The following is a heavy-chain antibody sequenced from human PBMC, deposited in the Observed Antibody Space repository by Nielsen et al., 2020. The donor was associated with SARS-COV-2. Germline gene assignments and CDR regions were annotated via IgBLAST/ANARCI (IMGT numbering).Heavy chain of an antibody. J-gene: IGHJ4*02. V-gene: IGHV3-11*01. CDR3: ARYRDQGFMGFDY. CDR1: GFSFSDYY. Sequence: GGSLRLSCAASGFSFSDYYMSWIRQAPGKGLEWVSYISSSSSIIYYADSVRGRFTISRDNDKSSLYLQMNSLRAEDTAVYYCARYRDQGFMGFDYWGQGSLVTVSS. CDR2: ISSSSSII. D-gene: IGHD3-16*01.